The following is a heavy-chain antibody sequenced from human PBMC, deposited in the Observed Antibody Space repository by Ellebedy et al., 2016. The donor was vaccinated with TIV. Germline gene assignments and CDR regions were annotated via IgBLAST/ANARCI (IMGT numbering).Heavy chain of an antibody. CDR3: ASTPNDWRFDAFDI. V-gene: IGHV4-59*01. CDR1: GGSISSYY. CDR2: IYYSGST. D-gene: IGHD1-1*01. J-gene: IGHJ3*02. Sequence: ESLKISXTVSGGSISSYYWSWIRQPPGKGLEWIGYIYYSGSTNYNPSLKSRVTISVDTSKNQFSLKLSSVTAADTAVYYCASTPNDWRFDAFDIWGQGTMVTVSS.